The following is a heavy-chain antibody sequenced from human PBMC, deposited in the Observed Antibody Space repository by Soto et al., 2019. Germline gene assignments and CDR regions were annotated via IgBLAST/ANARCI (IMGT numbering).Heavy chain of an antibody. CDR2: SIPVFGTA. J-gene: IGHJ1*01. D-gene: IGHD6-13*01. V-gene: IGHV1-69*01. CDR1: GGTFRNYA. CDR3: AIPLPKQQLVRGAFAH. Sequence: QVQLVQSGAEAKKPGSSVKLSCKTSGGTFRNYAINWVRQAPGQGLEWMGGSIPVFGTANYAQTFQGRFTITADESTSTAYMELSSLRSEDTAVYYCAIPLPKQQLVRGAFAHWGQGTLVTVAS.